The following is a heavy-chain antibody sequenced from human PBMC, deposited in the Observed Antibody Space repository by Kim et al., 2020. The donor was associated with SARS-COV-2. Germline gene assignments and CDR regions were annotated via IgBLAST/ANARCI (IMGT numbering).Heavy chain of an antibody. CDR2: IYYSGST. Sequence: SETLSLTCTVSGGSISSYYWSWIRQPPGKGLEWIGYIYYSGSTNYNPSLKSRVTISVDTSKNQFSLKLSSVTAADTAVYYCARDESGYGMDVWGQGTTVT. J-gene: IGHJ6*02. D-gene: IGHD3-10*01. V-gene: IGHV4-59*01. CDR1: GGSISSYY. CDR3: ARDESGYGMDV.